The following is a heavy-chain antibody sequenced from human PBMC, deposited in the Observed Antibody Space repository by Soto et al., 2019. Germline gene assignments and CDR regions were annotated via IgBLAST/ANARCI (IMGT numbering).Heavy chain of an antibody. V-gene: IGHV1-18*01. Sequence: QVHLVQSGAEVKKPGASVKVSCKASGYTFTSYGITWVRQAPGQGLEWMGWISANNGNTDYAQKLQGRVIVTRDTSTSTAYMELRSLISDDTVVYYCARGRYADYWGQGALVTVSS. CDR1: GYTFTSYG. CDR3: ARGRYADY. D-gene: IGHD1-1*01. J-gene: IGHJ4*02. CDR2: ISANNGNT.